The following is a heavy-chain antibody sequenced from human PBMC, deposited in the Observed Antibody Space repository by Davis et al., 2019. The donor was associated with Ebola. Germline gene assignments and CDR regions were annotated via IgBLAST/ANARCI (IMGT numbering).Heavy chain of an antibody. J-gene: IGHJ3*02. CDR3: ATVAAAGDAFDI. V-gene: IGHV1-8*03. Sequence: ASVKVSCKASGYTFTSYDINWVRQATGQGLEWMGWMNPDSGNIGYAQKFQGRVTITRNTSINTAYMELSSLRSEDTAVYYCATVAAAGDAFDIWGQGTMVTVSS. CDR2: MNPDSGNI. CDR1: GYTFTSYD. D-gene: IGHD6-13*01.